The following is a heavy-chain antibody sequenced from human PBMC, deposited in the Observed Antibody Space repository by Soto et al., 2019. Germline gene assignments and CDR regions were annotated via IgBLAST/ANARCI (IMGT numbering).Heavy chain of an antibody. CDR1: GFTFSSYG. CDR3: ATGRSYYDSTGLLAY. V-gene: IGHV3-33*01. Sequence: QVQLVESGGGVVQPGRSLRLSCAASGFTFSSYGMHWVRQAPGKGLEWVAVIWYDGSNKYYADSVKGRFTISRDNSKNTLYLHMNGLRAEDTAVYYCATGRSYYDSTGLLAYWGQGTLVTVSS. J-gene: IGHJ4*02. D-gene: IGHD3-22*01. CDR2: IWYDGSNK.